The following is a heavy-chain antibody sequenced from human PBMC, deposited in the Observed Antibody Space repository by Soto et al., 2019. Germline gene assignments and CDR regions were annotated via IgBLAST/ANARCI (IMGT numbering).Heavy chain of an antibody. J-gene: IGHJ6*02. CDR1: GFTFSSYG. CDR3: AKAVRQLVPNYYYGMDV. Sequence: GALRLSCAASGFTFSSYGMHWVRQAPGKGLEWVAVISYDGSNKYYADSVKGRFTISRDNSKNTLYLQMNSLRAEDTAVYYCAKAVRQLVPNYYYGMDVWGQGTTVTVSS. D-gene: IGHD6-13*01. V-gene: IGHV3-30*18. CDR2: ISYDGSNK.